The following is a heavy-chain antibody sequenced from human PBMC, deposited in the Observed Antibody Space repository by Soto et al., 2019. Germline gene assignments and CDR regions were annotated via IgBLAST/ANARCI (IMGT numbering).Heavy chain of an antibody. CDR3: AREGVGTVTTPSNWFDP. V-gene: IGHV4-61*01. Sequence: SETLSLTCTVSGGSVSSGSYYWSWIRQPPGKGLEWIGYIYYSGSTNYNPSLKSRVTISVDTSKNQFSLKLSSVTAADTAVYYCAREGVGTVTTPSNWFDPWGQGTLVTV. CDR1: GGSVSSGSYY. CDR2: IYYSGST. D-gene: IGHD4-4*01. J-gene: IGHJ5*02.